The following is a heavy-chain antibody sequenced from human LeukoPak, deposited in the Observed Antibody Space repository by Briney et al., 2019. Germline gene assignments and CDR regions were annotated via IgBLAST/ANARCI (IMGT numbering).Heavy chain of an antibody. J-gene: IGHJ4*02. V-gene: IGHV3-21*01. CDR3: ARDRGCYSSGSSEYYFDY. Sequence: GGSLRLSCAASGFTFSSYSMNWVRQAPGKGLEWVSSISSSSSYIYYADSVKGRFTISRDTAKNSLYLQMNSLRADDTAVYYCARDRGCYSSGSSEYYFDYWGQGTLVTVSS. CDR1: GFTFSSYS. CDR2: ISSSSSYI. D-gene: IGHD3-10*01.